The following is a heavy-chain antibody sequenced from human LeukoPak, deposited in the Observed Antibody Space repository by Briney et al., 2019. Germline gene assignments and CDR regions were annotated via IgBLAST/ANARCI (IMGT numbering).Heavy chain of an antibody. Sequence: SVKVSCKASGGTFSSYAISWVRQAPGQGLEWMGGIIPIFGTANYAQKFQGRVTITTDESTRTAYMELSSLRSEDTAVYYCARAEYSSSSGNYYYYYMDVWGKGTTVTVSS. V-gene: IGHV1-69*05. CDR2: IIPIFGTA. CDR1: GGTFSSYA. J-gene: IGHJ6*03. CDR3: ARAEYSSSSGNYYYYYMDV. D-gene: IGHD6-6*01.